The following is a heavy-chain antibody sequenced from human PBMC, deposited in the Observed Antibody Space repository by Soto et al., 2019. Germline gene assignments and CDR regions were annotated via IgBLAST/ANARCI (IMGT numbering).Heavy chain of an antibody. D-gene: IGHD3-3*01. V-gene: IGHV1-2*02. CDR2: INPNSGGT. Sequence: ASVKVSCKASGYTFTGYYMHWVRQAPGQGLAWMGWINPNSGGTNYAQKFQGRVTMTRDTSISTAYMELSRLRSDDTAVYYCARPPATILYGMDVWGQGTTVTDSS. CDR1: GYTFTGYY. J-gene: IGHJ6*02. CDR3: ARPPATILYGMDV.